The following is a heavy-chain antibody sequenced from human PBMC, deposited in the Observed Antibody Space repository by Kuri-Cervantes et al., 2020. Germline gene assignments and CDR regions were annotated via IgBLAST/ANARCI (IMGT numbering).Heavy chain of an antibody. V-gene: IGHV3-23*01. CDR3: ANHPSGYYLNDAFDI. J-gene: IGHJ3*02. Sequence: GESLEISCAAPGFTFSSYAMSWVRQAPGKGLEWVSAISGSGGSTYYADSVKGRFTISRDNSKNTLYLQMNSLRAEDTAVYYCANHPSGYYLNDAFDIWGQGTMVTVSS. CDR2: ISGSGGST. D-gene: IGHD3-22*01. CDR1: GFTFSSYA.